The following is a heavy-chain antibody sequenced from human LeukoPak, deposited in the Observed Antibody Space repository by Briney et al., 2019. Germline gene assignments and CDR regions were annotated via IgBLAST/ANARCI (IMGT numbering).Heavy chain of an antibody. Sequence: SETLSFTCTVSGGSVRSYYWSWIRQTPGKGLEWIGYIYYSGSTNYNPSLKSRVTISVDTSKNQFSLKLSSVTAADTAVYYCARGDLDGDYDYYYYYYMDVWGKGTTVTASS. V-gene: IGHV4-59*02. D-gene: IGHD4-17*01. CDR3: ARGDLDGDYDYYYYYYMDV. CDR1: GGSVRSYY. CDR2: IYYSGST. J-gene: IGHJ6*03.